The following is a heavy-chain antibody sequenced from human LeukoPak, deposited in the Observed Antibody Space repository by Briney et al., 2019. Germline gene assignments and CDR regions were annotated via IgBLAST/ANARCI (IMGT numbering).Heavy chain of an antibody. Sequence: GGSLRLSCAASGFTFSNYWMHWVRQAPGKGLVWVSLINSDGSSTIYADSVKGRFTISRDNAKNTLYLQMSSLRAEDTAVYYCARDGTAAGLYFDLWGQGTLVTVSS. CDR1: GFTFSNYW. CDR3: ARDGTAAGLYFDL. D-gene: IGHD6-13*01. V-gene: IGHV3-74*01. CDR2: INSDGSST. J-gene: IGHJ4*01.